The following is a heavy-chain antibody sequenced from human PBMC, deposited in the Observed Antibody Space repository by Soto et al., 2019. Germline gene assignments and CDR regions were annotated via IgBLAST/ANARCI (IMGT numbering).Heavy chain of an antibody. CDR2: ISSSSSYI. J-gene: IGHJ4*02. V-gene: IGHV3-21*01. D-gene: IGHD5-12*01. CDR3: ARKLGRDGYKGDY. Sequence: EVQLVESGGGLVQPGRSLRLSCAASGFTFSSYSMNWVRQAPGKGLEWVSSISSSSSYIYYADSVKGRFTISRDNAKNSLYLQMNSLRAEDTAVYYCARKLGRDGYKGDYWGQGTLVTVSS. CDR1: GFTFSSYS.